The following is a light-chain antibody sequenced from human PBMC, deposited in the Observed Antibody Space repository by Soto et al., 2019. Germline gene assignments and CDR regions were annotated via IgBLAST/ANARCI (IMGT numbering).Light chain of an antibody. CDR3: QDYGSSVWT. CDR2: GAS. CDR1: QSVSSN. Sequence: PAVVSVSPEERGTHSCGACQSVSSNLAWYQQKPGQAPRLLIYGASTRATGIPERFSGSGSGTDFTLTISRLEPEDFAVYYCQDYGSSVWTFGQGTKVDIK. V-gene: IGKV3-20*01. J-gene: IGKJ1*01.